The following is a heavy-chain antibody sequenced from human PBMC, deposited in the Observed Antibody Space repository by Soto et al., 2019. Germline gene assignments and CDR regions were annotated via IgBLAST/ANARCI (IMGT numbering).Heavy chain of an antibody. CDR2: IIPILGTP. Sequence: QVQLVQSGAEVKKPGSSVKVSCKASGDTFSTYSISWVRQAPGQGLEWLGGIIPILGTPSYAQRFQGRVTITADKSTSTAYMELCSLRSEDTAVYYCARERSRYDRSGYYRPDYWGQGTLVTVSS. V-gene: IGHV1-69*06. CDR1: GDTFSTYS. J-gene: IGHJ4*02. D-gene: IGHD3-22*01. CDR3: ARERSRYDRSGYYRPDY.